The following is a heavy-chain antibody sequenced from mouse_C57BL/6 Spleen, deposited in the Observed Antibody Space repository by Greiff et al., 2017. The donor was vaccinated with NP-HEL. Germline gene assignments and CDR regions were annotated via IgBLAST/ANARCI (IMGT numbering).Heavy chain of an antibody. CDR3: ASIYYGYPYAMDY. CDR1: GYTFTSYW. CDR2: IDPSDSYT. J-gene: IGHJ4*01. V-gene: IGHV1-69*01. D-gene: IGHD2-2*01. Sequence: QVQLKQPGAELVMPGASVKLSCKASGYTFTSYWMHWVKQRPGQGLEWIGEIDPSDSYTNYNQKFKGKSTLTVDKSSSTAYMQLSSLTSEDSAVYYCASIYYGYPYAMDYWGQGTSVTVSS.